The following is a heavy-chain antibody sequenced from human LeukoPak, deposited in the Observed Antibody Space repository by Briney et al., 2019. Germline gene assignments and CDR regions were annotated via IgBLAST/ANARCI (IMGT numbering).Heavy chain of an antibody. Sequence: ASVKVSCKASGYTFTSYYIHWVRQAPGQGLGWMGIINPSGGSTSYAQKFQGRVTMTRDASTSTVYMELSSLRSEDTAVYYCARDRGSYGYIDYWGQGTLVTVSS. CDR2: INPSGGST. J-gene: IGHJ4*02. V-gene: IGHV1-46*01. CDR1: GYTFTSYY. D-gene: IGHD1-26*01. CDR3: ARDRGSYGYIDY.